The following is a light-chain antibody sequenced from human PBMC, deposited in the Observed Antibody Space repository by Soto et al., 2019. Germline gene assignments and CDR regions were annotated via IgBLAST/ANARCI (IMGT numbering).Light chain of an antibody. V-gene: IGLV2-14*01. CDR3: SSYTTISTYV. CDR2: DVR. Sequence: QSALTQPASVPGSPGQSITISCTGTSRDVGGYNYVSWYQQHPGKAPKLMIYDVRNRPSGVSNRFSGSKSVNTASLTISGLQAEDEADYYCSSYTTISTYVFGTGTKLTVL. J-gene: IGLJ1*01. CDR1: SRDVGGYNY.